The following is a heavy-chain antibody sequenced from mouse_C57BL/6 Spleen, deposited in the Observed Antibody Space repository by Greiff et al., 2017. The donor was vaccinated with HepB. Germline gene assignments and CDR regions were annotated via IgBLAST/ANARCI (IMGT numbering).Heavy chain of an antibody. CDR2: ISDGGSYT. D-gene: IGHD2-1*01. Sequence: EVHLVESGGGLVKPGGSLKLSCAASGFTFSSYAMSWVRQTPEKRLEWVATISDGGSYTYYPDNVKGRFTISRDNAKNNLYLQMSHLKSEDTAMYYCARDLYGNYGAMDYWGQGTSVTVSS. CDR3: ARDLYGNYGAMDY. V-gene: IGHV5-4*01. J-gene: IGHJ4*01. CDR1: GFTFSSYA.